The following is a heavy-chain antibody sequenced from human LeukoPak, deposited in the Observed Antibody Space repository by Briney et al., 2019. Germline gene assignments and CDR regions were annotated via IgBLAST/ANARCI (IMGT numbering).Heavy chain of an antibody. Sequence: GGSLRLSCAASGFTFSSYAMSWARQAPGKGLEWVSAISGSGGSTYYADSVKGRFTISRDNSKNTLYLQMNSLRAEDTAVYYCAKSTSVVVAASAYWGQGTLVTVSS. J-gene: IGHJ4*02. CDR1: GFTFSSYA. CDR3: AKSTSVVVAASAY. V-gene: IGHV3-23*01. D-gene: IGHD2-15*01. CDR2: ISGSGGST.